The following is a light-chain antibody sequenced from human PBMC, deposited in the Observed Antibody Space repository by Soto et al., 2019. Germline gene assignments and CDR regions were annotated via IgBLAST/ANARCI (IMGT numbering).Light chain of an antibody. Sequence: ERVMTQSPATLSVSPGERATLSCRASQSVSSNLAWYQQKPGQAPRLLIYGASTRATGIPARSSGSGSGTEFTLTISSLQSEDFAVYYCQQYNSWPPIFTFGPGTKVDVK. CDR2: GAS. CDR3: QQYNSWPPIFT. J-gene: IGKJ3*01. V-gene: IGKV3-15*01. CDR1: QSVSSN.